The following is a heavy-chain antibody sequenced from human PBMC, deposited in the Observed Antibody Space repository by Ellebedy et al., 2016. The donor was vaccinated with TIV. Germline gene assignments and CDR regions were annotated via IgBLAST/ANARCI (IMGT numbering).Heavy chain of an antibody. CDR1: GFMFSDYV. CDR3: TAGAQGSGSHDH. CDR2: VRQKVRSYTT. Sequence: GESLKFSCAASGFMFSDYVMDWVRQAPGKGLEWVGRVRQKVRSYTTEYAASVKGRFTIPRDDSKNSLYLQMNSLKTEDTALYYCTAGAQGSGSHDHWGQGTLVTVSS. V-gene: IGHV3-72*01. J-gene: IGHJ4*02. D-gene: IGHD2-15*01.